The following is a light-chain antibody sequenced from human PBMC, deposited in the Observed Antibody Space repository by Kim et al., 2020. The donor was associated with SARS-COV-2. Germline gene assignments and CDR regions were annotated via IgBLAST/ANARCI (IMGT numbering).Light chain of an antibody. J-gene: IGKJ1*01. V-gene: IGKV1-5*03. CDR2: KAS. Sequence: DIQMTQSPSTLSASLGDRVTITCRASQSISSWLAWYQQKAGKVPKLLIYKASSLESGVPSRFSGSGSGTEFTLTISSLQPDDFATYYCQQYSSYWTFGQGTKVDIK. CDR1: QSISSW. CDR3: QQYSSYWT.